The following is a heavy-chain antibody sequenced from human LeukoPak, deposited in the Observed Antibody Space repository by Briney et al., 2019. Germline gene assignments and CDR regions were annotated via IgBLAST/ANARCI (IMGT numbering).Heavy chain of an antibody. D-gene: IGHD6-13*01. CDR3: ARDSEYSSSFAFDI. V-gene: IGHV3-7*01. Sequence: GGSLRLSYAASGFTFSSHWMTWVRQAPGKGLEWEANINQDGSERYYVDSVKGRFTISRDNAKNSLYLQMNSLRAEDTAVYYCARDSEYSSSFAFDIWGQGTMVTVSS. J-gene: IGHJ3*02. CDR1: GFTFSSHW. CDR2: INQDGSER.